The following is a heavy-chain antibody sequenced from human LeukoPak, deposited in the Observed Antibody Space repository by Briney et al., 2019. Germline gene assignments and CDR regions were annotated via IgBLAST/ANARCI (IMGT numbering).Heavy chain of an antibody. CDR1: GYTFTSYD. J-gene: IGHJ6*03. Sequence: ASVKVSCKASGYTFTSYDINWVRQATGQGLEWMGWMNPNSGNTGYAQKFQGRVTMTRNTSISTAYMELSSLRSEDTAVYYCARADTAMVSNYYYMDVWGKGTTVTVSS. D-gene: IGHD5-18*01. CDR2: MNPNSGNT. CDR3: ARADTAMVSNYYYMDV. V-gene: IGHV1-8*01.